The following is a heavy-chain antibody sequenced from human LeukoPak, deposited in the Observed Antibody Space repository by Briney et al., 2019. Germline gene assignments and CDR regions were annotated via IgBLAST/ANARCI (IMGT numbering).Heavy chain of an antibody. D-gene: IGHD4-11*01. CDR3: ARGESDYSDYEPIDY. CDR1: GYTFTSYG. Sequence: ASVKVSCKASGYTFTSYGISWVRQAPGQGLEWMGWISAYNGNTNYAQKLQGRVTMTTDTSTSTAYMELRSLRSDDTAVYYCARGESDYSDYEPIDYWGQGTLVTVSS. J-gene: IGHJ4*02. V-gene: IGHV1-18*01. CDR2: ISAYNGNT.